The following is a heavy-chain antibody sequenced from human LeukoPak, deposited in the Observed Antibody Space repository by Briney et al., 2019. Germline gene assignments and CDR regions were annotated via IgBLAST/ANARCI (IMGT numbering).Heavy chain of an antibody. CDR1: GGSISSSSYY. CDR2: IYYSGST. V-gene: IGHV4-39*01. Sequence: PSETLSLTCTVSGGSISSSSYYWGWIRQPPGKGLEWIGSIYYSGSTYYNPSLKSRDTISVDTSKNQFSLKLSSVTAADTAVYYCARTNQPFDYWGQGTLVTVSS. CDR3: ARTNQPFDY. J-gene: IGHJ4*02. D-gene: IGHD2-2*01.